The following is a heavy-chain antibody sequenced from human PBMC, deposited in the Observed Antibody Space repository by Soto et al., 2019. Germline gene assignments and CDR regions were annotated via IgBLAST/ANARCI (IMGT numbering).Heavy chain of an antibody. V-gene: IGHV4-30-2*01. J-gene: IGHJ6*02. D-gene: IGHD4-17*01. CDR2: IYHSGSP. Sequence: QLQLQESGSGLVKPSQTLSLTCAVSGGSISSGGYTWSWIRQPPGKGLEWIGYIYHSGSPYYNPHLKSRVTISVDRSKNQSSLKLSSVTAADTAVYYCGRAHYGDYGYGMDVWGQGTTVTVSS. CDR1: GGSISSGGYT. CDR3: GRAHYGDYGYGMDV.